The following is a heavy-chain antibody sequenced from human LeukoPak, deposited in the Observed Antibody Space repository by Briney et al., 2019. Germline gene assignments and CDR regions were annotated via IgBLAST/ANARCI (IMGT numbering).Heavy chain of an antibody. CDR2: ISGSGGST. CDR1: GFTFSSYA. J-gene: IGHJ4*02. Sequence: GGSLRLSCAASGFTFSSYAMNWVRQAPGKGLEWVSTISGSGGSTYYADSVKGRFTISRDNSKNTLYLQLSSLRAEDTAVYYCATVFYYGSGSYFPLGFWGQGTLVTVSS. D-gene: IGHD3-10*01. V-gene: IGHV3-23*01. CDR3: ATVFYYGSGSYFPLGF.